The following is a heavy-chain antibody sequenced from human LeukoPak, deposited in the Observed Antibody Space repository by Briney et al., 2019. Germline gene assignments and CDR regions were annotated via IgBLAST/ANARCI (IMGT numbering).Heavy chain of an antibody. CDR2: IYYTGST. CDR1: GGSISSYY. D-gene: IGHD3-9*01. Sequence: PSETLSLTCTVSGGSISSYYWSWIRQPPGKGLEWIGYIYYTGSTNYNPSLKSRVTISLDTSKTQFSLKLSSVTVADTAVYYCARHDSAGYSYFQYWGQDTLVTVSS. J-gene: IGHJ1*01. V-gene: IGHV4-59*08. CDR3: ARHDSAGYSYFQY.